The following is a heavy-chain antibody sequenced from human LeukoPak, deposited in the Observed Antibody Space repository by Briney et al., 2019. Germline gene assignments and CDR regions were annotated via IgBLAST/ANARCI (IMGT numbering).Heavy chain of an antibody. CDR2: ISSSRSYI. CDR3: ARDLRADYYGSSGYFAFDI. D-gene: IGHD3-22*01. V-gene: IGHV3-21*01. Sequence: GGSLRLSCAASGFTFSSYSMNWVRQAPGKGLEWVSSISSSRSYIYYADSVKGRFTIARDNAKNSLNLQMNSLRAEDTAVYYCARDLRADYYGSSGYFAFDIWGQGTMVTVSS. J-gene: IGHJ3*02. CDR1: GFTFSSYS.